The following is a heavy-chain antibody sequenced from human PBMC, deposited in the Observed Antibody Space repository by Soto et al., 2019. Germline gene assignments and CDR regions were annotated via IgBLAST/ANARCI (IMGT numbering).Heavy chain of an antibody. J-gene: IGHJ4*02. CDR1: GFTFDDYA. V-gene: IGHV3-9*01. CDR2: ISWNGDTI. D-gene: IGHD3-10*01. Sequence: EVHLVESGGGLVQPGMSLRLSCAASGFTFDDYAIHWVRQAPGKGLEWVSGISWNGDTIDYADSVKGRFTISRDSAKKSVYLQMTSLRPEDTALYYCANALPPGSYYKPLHYWGQGTLVTVSS. CDR3: ANALPPGSYYKPLHY.